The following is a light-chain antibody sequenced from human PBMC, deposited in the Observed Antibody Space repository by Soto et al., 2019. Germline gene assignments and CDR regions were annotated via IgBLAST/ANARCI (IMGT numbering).Light chain of an antibody. V-gene: IGLV2-14*03. CDR1: RSDVGSYNY. J-gene: IGLJ2*01. CDR2: DVS. Sequence: QSALTQLASVSGSPGQSITISCTGTRSDVGSYNYVSWYQQHPGRAPQLIIYDVSYRPSGVSDRFSGSKSGNTASLTISGLQAGDEADYYCSSCTSSSTIFGGGTKLTVL. CDR3: SSCTSSSTI.